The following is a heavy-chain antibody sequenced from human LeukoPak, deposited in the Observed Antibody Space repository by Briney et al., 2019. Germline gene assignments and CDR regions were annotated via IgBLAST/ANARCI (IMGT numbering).Heavy chain of an antibody. V-gene: IGHV4-59*01. CDR1: GGSISSYY. CDR2: IYYSGST. CDR3: ARVRDYGDYADY. Sequence: SETLSLTCTVSGGSISSYYWSWIRQPPGKGLEWIGYIYYSGSTNYNPSLKSRVTISVDTSKKQFSLKLSSVTAADTAVYYCARVRDYGDYADYWGQGTLVTVSS. D-gene: IGHD4-17*01. J-gene: IGHJ4*02.